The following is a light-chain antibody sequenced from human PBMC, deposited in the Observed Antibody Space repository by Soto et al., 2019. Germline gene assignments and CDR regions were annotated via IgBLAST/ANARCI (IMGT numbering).Light chain of an antibody. J-gene: IGLJ3*02. V-gene: IGLV1-40*01. Sequence: QSVLTQPPSVSGAPGQRVTISCTGSSSNIGAGYDVHWYQQLPGTAPKLLIYSNNQRPSGVPDRFSGSKSGTSASLAISGLQSEDEADYYCAAWDDSLNGLWVFGGGTKVTVL. CDR3: AAWDDSLNGLWV. CDR1: SSNIGAGYD. CDR2: SNN.